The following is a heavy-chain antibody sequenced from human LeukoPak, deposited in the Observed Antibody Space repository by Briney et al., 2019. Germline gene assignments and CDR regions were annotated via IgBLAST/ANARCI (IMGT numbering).Heavy chain of an antibody. D-gene: IGHD6-13*01. J-gene: IGHJ4*02. Sequence: GASVKVSCKASGYTFTSYAMHWVRQAPGQRLEWMGWINVGNGNTKYSQKFQGRVTITRDTSASTAYMELSSLRSEDTAVYYCARDPHYLYSSSWYYFDYWGQGTLVTVSS. CDR1: GYTFTSYA. CDR3: ARDPHYLYSSSWYYFDY. CDR2: INVGNGNT. V-gene: IGHV1-3*01.